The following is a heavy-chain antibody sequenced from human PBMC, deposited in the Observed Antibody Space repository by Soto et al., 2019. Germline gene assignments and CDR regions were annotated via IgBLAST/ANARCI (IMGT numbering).Heavy chain of an antibody. J-gene: IGHJ6*03. Sequence: QVQLVESGGGVVQPGRSLRLSCAASGFTFSSYGMHWVRQAPGKGLEWVAVIWYDGSNNYYADSVKGRFTISRDNSKNTLYLQMNSLRAEDTAVYYCARTRYITMVRTKDYYYYYMDVWGKGTTVTVSS. V-gene: IGHV3-33*01. D-gene: IGHD3-10*01. CDR1: GFTFSSYG. CDR2: IWYDGSNN. CDR3: ARTRYITMVRTKDYYYYYMDV.